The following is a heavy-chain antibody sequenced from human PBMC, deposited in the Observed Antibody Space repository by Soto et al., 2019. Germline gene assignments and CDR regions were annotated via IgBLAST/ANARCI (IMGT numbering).Heavy chain of an antibody. CDR3: TRRLEGYCSGGSCYSYYYYGMDV. V-gene: IGHV3-73*01. CDR1: GFTFSGSA. D-gene: IGHD2-15*01. J-gene: IGHJ6*02. CDR2: IRSKANSYAT. Sequence: GGSLRLSCAASGFTFSGSAMHWVCQASGKGLEWVGRIRSKANSYATAYAASVKGRFTISRDDSKNTAYLQMNSLKTEDTAAYYCTRRLEGYCSGGSCYSYYYYGMDVWGQGTTVTVSS.